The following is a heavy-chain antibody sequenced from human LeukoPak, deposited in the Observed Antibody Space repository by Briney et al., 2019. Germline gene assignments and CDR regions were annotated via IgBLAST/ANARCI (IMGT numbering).Heavy chain of an antibody. Sequence: SETLSLTCAVYGGSFSGYYWSWIRQPPGKGLEWIGEINHSGSTNYNPSLKSRVTISVDTPKNQSSLKLSSVTAADTAVYYCARGNRRGIVVVPAARTGNWFDPWGQGTLVTVSS. CDR1: GGSFSGYY. CDR3: ARGNRRGIVVVPAARTGNWFDP. D-gene: IGHD2-2*01. V-gene: IGHV4-34*01. CDR2: INHSGST. J-gene: IGHJ5*02.